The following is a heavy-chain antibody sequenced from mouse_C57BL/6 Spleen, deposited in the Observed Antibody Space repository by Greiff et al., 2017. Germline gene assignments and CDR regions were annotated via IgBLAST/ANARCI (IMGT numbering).Heavy chain of an antibody. Sequence: VQLQQSGAELVRPGASVTLSCKASGYTFTDYEMHWVKQTPVHGLEWIGAIDPETGGTAYNQKFKGKAILSADKSSSTAYMELRSLTAEDFTVYYSKSLLRDYAMDYWGQGTSVTVPA. CDR1: GYTFTDYE. J-gene: IGHJ4*01. V-gene: IGHV1-15*01. CDR2: IDPETGGT. D-gene: IGHD1-1*01. CDR3: KSLLRDYAMDY.